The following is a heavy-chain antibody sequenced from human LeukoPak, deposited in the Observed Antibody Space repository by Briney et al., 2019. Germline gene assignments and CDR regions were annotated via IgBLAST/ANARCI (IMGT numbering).Heavy chain of an antibody. J-gene: IGHJ3*02. CDR1: GFTFSSYS. CDR2: ISASGGTT. D-gene: IGHD2-2*02. V-gene: IGHV3-23*01. CDR3: AKCSLTCYRGSFDI. Sequence: GGSLRLSCAASGFTFSSYSMTWVRQIPGKGLESVSVISASGGTTDYADSLRGRFIISRDNSKTTLYLQMNSLRVEDTAIYYCAKCSLTCYRGSFDIWGQGTTVTVSS.